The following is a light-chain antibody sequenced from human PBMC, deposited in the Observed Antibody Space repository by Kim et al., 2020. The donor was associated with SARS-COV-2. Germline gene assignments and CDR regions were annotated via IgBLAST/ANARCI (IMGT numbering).Light chain of an antibody. Sequence: GQSIAITCTGTSSDIGAFNYVSWYQQHPGRAPKLLIYDVSERPSGISNRFSGSTSGYTDSLTISGLQAEDEADYYCSSYTTANTRLFGAGTKVTVL. CDR1: SSDIGAFNY. CDR3: SSYTTANTRL. CDR2: DVS. J-gene: IGLJ1*01. V-gene: IGLV2-14*03.